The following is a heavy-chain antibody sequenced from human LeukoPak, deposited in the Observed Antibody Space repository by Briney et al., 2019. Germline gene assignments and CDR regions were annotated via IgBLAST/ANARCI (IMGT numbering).Heavy chain of an antibody. V-gene: IGHV4-59*08. CDR2: IYYSGST. Sequence: SETLSLTCTVSGGSISSYYWSWSRQPPGKGLEWVGYIYYSGSTDYNPSLKSRVTISVDTSKNQFSLKLSSVTAADTAVYYCARRSGFWSGYYSGLFAFDIWGQGTMVTVSS. D-gene: IGHD3-3*01. CDR3: ARRSGFWSGYYSGLFAFDI. J-gene: IGHJ3*02. CDR1: GGSISSYY.